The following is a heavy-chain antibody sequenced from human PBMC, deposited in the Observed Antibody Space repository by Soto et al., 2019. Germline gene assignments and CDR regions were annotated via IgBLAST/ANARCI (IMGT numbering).Heavy chain of an antibody. CDR3: AKLFYDFGSGSPGRFDY. CDR2: ISYDGSNK. V-gene: IGHV3-30*18. J-gene: IGHJ4*02. D-gene: IGHD3-3*01. Sequence: QVQLVESGGGVVQPGRSLRLSCAASGFTFSSYGMHWVRQAPGKGLEWVAVISYDGSNKYYADYVKGRFTISRDNSKNTLYLQMNSLRAEDTAVYYCAKLFYDFGSGSPGRFDYWGQGTLVTVSS. CDR1: GFTFSSYG.